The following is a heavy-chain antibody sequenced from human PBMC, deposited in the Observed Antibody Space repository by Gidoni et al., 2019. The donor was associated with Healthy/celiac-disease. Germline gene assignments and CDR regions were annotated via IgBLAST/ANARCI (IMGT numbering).Heavy chain of an antibody. CDR1: GFTFSSYG. Sequence: QVQLVASGGGVVQPGRSLRLSCAASGFTFSSYGMHWVRQAPGKGLEWVAVIWYDGSNKYYADSVKGRFTISRDNSKNTLYLQMNSLRAEDTAVYYCAREGDSSSLDYWGQGTLVTVSS. CDR3: AREGDSSSLDY. V-gene: IGHV3-33*01. D-gene: IGHD6-13*01. J-gene: IGHJ4*02. CDR2: IWYDGSNK.